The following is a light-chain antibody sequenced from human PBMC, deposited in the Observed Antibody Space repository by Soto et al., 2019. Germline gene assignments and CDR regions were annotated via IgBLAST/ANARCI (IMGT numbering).Light chain of an antibody. CDR1: QSISSY. CDR2: AAS. J-gene: IGKJ1*01. Sequence: IQMTESQTAISASVGDRVTITCRASQSISSYLNWYQQKPGKAPKLLIYAASSLQSGVPSRFSGSGSGTDFTLTISSLQPEDFATYYCQQYATFSGTFGPGTKVDIK. V-gene: IGKV1-39*01. CDR3: QQYATFSGT.